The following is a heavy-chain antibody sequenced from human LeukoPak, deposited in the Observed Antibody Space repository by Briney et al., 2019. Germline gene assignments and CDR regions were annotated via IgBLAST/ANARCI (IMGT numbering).Heavy chain of an antibody. CDR1: GGSISSGGYY. J-gene: IGHJ4*02. Sequence: SQTLSLTCTVSGGSISSGGYYWSWIRQHPGKGLEWIGYIYYSGSTYYNPSLKSRVTISVDTSKNQFSLKLSSVTAADTAVYYCARGEVTAAGLIDYWGQGTLVTVSS. CDR2: IYYSGST. D-gene: IGHD6-13*01. CDR3: ARGEVTAAGLIDY. V-gene: IGHV4-31*03.